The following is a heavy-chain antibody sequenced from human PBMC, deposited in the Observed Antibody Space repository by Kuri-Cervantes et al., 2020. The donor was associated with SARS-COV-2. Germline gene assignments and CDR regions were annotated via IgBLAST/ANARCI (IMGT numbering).Heavy chain of an antibody. V-gene: IGHV3-53*01. CDR1: GFSVRSNY. CDR2: IYSSGST. Sequence: GGSLRLSCAASGFSVRSNYMSWVRQAPGKGLEWVSSIYSSGSTYYADSVKGRFTSSRENYKNTVYLQLNSLRVEDTAVYYCARSTVGFDSWGQGTLGTVSS. D-gene: IGHD4-23*01. J-gene: IGHJ4*02. CDR3: ARSTVGFDS.